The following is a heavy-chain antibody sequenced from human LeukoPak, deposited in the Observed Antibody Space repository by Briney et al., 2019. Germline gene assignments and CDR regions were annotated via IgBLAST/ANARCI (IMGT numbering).Heavy chain of an antibody. V-gene: IGHV1-69*05. CDR1: RGTFSSYA. CDR3: ASVWDCSGGSCYP. J-gene: IGHJ5*02. Sequence: SVKVSCKASRGTFSSYAISWVRQAPGQGLEWMGGIIPIFGTANYAQKFQGRVTITTDESTSTAYMELSSLRSADTAVYYCASVWDCSGGSCYPWGQGTLVTVSS. D-gene: IGHD2-15*01. CDR2: IIPIFGTA.